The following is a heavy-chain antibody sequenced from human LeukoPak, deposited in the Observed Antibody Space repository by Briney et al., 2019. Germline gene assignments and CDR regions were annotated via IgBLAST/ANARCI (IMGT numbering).Heavy chain of an antibody. J-gene: IGHJ4*02. D-gene: IGHD1-1*01. Sequence: PSETLSLTCAVYGGSFSGYYWSWIRQPPGKGLEWIGEINHSGSTNYNPSLKSRVTISVDTSKNQFSLKLSSVTAADTAVYYCARTNWTVDYWGPGTLVTVSS. CDR2: INHSGST. V-gene: IGHV4-34*01. CDR3: ARTNWTVDY. CDR1: GGSFSGYY.